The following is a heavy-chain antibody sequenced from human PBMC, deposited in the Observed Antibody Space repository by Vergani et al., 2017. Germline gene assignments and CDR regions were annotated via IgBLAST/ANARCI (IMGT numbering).Heavy chain of an antibody. CDR1: GYTFTGYY. V-gene: IGHV1-2*02. J-gene: IGHJ6*02. CDR3: ARGYCSSTSCYYYYGMDV. D-gene: IGHD2-2*01. Sequence: QVQLVQSGAEVKKPGASVKVSCKASGYTFTGYYMHWVRQAPGQGLEWMGWINPNSGGTNYAQKFQGRVTMTRDTSISTAYMELSSLRSEDTAVYYCARGYCSSTSCYYYYGMDVWGQGTTVTVSS. CDR2: INPNSGGT.